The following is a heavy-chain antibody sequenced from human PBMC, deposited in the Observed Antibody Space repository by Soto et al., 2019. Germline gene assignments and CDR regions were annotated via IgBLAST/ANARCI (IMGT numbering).Heavy chain of an antibody. J-gene: IGHJ4*02. D-gene: IGHD4-4*01. V-gene: IGHV4-59*12. CDR3: ARVGGTVTTFDY. Sequence: PSDTLSLTCTVSGGSISSYYWSWIRQPPGKGLEWIGYIYYSGSTNYNPSLKSRVTISVDTSKNQFSLKLSSVTAADTAVYYCARVGGTVTTFDYWGQGTLVTVSS. CDR2: IYYSGST. CDR1: GGSISSYY.